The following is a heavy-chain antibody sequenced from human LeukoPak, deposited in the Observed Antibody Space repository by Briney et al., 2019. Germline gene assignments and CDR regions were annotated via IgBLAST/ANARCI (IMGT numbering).Heavy chain of an antibody. V-gene: IGHV4-34*01. CDR2: INHSGST. CDR1: GGSFSGFY. J-gene: IGHJ4*02. D-gene: IGHD1-26*01. CDR3: ARGWELPAY. Sequence: SETLSLTCAVYGGSFSGFYWSWIRQPPGKGLEWIGEINHSGSTNYNPSLKSRVTISVDTSKNQFSLKLSSVTAADMAVYYCARGWELPAYWGQGTLVTVSS.